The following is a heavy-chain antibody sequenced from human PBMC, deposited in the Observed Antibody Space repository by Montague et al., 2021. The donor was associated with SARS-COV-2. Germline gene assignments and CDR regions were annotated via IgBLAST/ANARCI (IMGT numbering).Heavy chain of an antibody. V-gene: IGHV4-59*08. CDR3: ARYGPTEARNAFHV. CDR2: VFYTGAA. CDR1: DGSITSYY. J-gene: IGHJ3*01. D-gene: IGHD4-17*01. Sequence: SETLSLTCTVSDGSITSYYWSWVRQPPEKEMEWIGYVFYTGAAVYSPPLVGRVTMSVDTPKSQVSLRLNSVTAADTAVYYCARYGPTEARNAFHVWGQGTMVTVSS.